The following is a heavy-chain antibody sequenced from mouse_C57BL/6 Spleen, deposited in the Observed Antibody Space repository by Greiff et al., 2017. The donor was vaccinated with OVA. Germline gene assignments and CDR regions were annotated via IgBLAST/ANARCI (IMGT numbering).Heavy chain of an antibody. CDR3: ARPGYYGSSSFDY. J-gene: IGHJ2*01. V-gene: IGHV5-17*01. CDR1: GFTFSDYG. D-gene: IGHD1-1*01. Sequence: EVHLVESGGGLVKPGGSLKLSCAASGFTFSDYGMHWVRQAPEKGLEWVAYISSGSSTIYYADTVKGRFTISRDNAKNTLFLQMTSLRSEDTAMYYCARPGYYGSSSFDYWGQGTTLTVSS. CDR2: ISSGSSTI.